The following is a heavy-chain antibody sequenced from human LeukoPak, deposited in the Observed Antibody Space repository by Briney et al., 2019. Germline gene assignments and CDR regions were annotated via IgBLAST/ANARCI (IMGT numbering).Heavy chain of an antibody. D-gene: IGHD3-10*01. CDR1: GFTFGSYA. CDR3: AKENYGSGSYEGTFDY. CDR2: ISGNGGST. Sequence: GGSLRLSCAASGFTFGSYAMSWVRQAPGKGLEWVSAISGNGGSTYYADSVKGRFTISRDNSKNTLYLQMNSLRAEDTAVYYCAKENYGSGSYEGTFDYWGQGTLVTVSS. V-gene: IGHV3-23*01. J-gene: IGHJ4*02.